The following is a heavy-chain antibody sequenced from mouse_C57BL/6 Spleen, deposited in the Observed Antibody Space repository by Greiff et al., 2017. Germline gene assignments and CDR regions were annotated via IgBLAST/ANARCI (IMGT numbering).Heavy chain of an antibody. CDR3: ARRTMVTAVGD. J-gene: IGHJ2*01. Sequence: EVKLMESGGGFVKPGGSLKLSCAASGFTFSDYGMHWVRQAPEQGLEWVAYISSGSSTIYYADTVKGRVTIARDNAKNTLSLQLTSLGSEDTAMYYCARRTMVTAVGDWGHGTTLTVSS. D-gene: IGHD2-2*01. CDR1: GFTFSDYG. CDR2: ISSGSSTI. V-gene: IGHV5-17*01.